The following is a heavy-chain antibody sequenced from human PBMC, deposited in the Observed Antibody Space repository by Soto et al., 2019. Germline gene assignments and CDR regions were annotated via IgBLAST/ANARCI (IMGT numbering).Heavy chain of an antibody. D-gene: IGHD4-4*01. CDR1: GFTFSDYY. Sequence: QVQLVESGGGLVKPGGSLRLSCAASGFTFSDYYMSWIRQAPGKGLEWVSYISSSGSTIYYADSVKGRFTISRDNAKTSLYLQMNSLRAEDTAVYCWARAGRLDYSNQIWFDPWGQGTLVTVSS. J-gene: IGHJ5*02. CDR2: ISSSGSTI. CDR3: ARAGRLDYSNQIWFDP. V-gene: IGHV3-11*01.